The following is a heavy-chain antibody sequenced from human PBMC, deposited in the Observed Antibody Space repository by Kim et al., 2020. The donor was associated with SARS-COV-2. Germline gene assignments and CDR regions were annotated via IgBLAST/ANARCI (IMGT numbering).Heavy chain of an antibody. D-gene: IGHD3-3*01. CDR3: ARGVIRYDFWSGYYSTPFDY. Sequence: RFTISRDNAKNSLYLQMNSLRAEDTAVYYCARGVIRYDFWSGYYSTPFDYWGQGTLVTVSS. V-gene: IGHV3-11*06. J-gene: IGHJ4*02.